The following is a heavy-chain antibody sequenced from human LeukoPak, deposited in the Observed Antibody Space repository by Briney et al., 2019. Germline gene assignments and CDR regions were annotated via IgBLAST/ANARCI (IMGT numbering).Heavy chain of an antibody. CDR2: IRQDGGEI. V-gene: IGHV3-7*01. CDR3: ARADLEWYLDL. CDR1: GFMFNAYR. Sequence: PGESLRLSCTGSGFMFNAYRMSWVRKAPGMGLEWVGKIRQDGGEIFYVDPVRGRFTTSRDNAKNSVYLQLNSLRAEDTAVYYCARADLEWYLDLWGRGTLVTVSS. J-gene: IGHJ2*01.